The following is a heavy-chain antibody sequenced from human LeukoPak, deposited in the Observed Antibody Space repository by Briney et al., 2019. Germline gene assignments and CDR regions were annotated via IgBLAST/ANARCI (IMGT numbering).Heavy chain of an antibody. CDR3: ARDGGATLVRGVITFDY. CDR1: GFTFSTYG. V-gene: IGHV3-48*04. Sequence: PGGSLRLSCEASGFTFSTYGMHWVRQAPGKGLEWVSYISSSSSTIHYADSVKGRFTISRDNTKNSLYLQMNSLRAEDTAVYYCARDGGATLVRGVITFDYWGQGTLVTVSS. CDR2: ISSSSSTI. J-gene: IGHJ4*02. D-gene: IGHD3-10*01.